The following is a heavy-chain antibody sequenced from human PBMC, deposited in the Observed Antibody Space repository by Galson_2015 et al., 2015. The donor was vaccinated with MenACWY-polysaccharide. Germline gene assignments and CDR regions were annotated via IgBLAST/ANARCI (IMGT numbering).Heavy chain of an antibody. J-gene: IGHJ3*02. CDR3: AREGSRIVFHAFDT. CDR2: IQYDGSKI. D-gene: IGHD6-13*01. Sequence: SLRLSCAASGSRFSNSGMHWVRQAPGKGQEWVAVIQYDGSKIVYADSEKGRFTISRDNSKNTLFLEMNSLGAEDTAVYYCAREGSRIVFHAFDTWGQGTMVTVSS. CDR1: GSRFSNSG. V-gene: IGHV3-33*01.